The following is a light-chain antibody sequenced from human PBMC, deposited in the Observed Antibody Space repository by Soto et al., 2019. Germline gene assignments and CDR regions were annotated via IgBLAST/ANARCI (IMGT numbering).Light chain of an antibody. Sequence: DIQMTQSPSSLSASVGDRVTNTCRASQSINNFLNWYQQQPGKAPKLLIYAASILQSGVPSRFSGSGSGAYFTLTFGSLQPEDFATYYCQQSYSLPRTFGHGTKVDIK. V-gene: IGKV1-39*01. CDR1: QSINNF. CDR3: QQSYSLPRT. CDR2: AAS. J-gene: IGKJ1*01.